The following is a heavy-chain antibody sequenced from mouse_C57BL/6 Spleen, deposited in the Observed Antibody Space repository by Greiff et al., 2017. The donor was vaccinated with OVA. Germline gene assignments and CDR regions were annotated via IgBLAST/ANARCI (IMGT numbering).Heavy chain of an antibody. Sequence: QVQLQQSGAELAKPGASVKLSCKASGYTFTSYWMPWVKQRPGPGLEWIGYINPSSGYTKYNQKFKDKATLTADKSSSTAYMQLSSLTYEDSAVYYCARGDGSSFAWFAYWGQGTLVTVSA. J-gene: IGHJ3*01. CDR2: INPSSGYT. CDR3: ARGDGSSFAWFAY. CDR1: GYTFTSYW. V-gene: IGHV1-7*01. D-gene: IGHD1-1*01.